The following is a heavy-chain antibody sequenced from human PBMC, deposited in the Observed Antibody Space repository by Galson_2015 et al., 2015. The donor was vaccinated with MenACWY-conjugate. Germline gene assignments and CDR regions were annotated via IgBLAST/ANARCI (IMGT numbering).Heavy chain of an antibody. Sequence: SEPLSLTCSVSGGSISDYFWTWIRQSPGRGLEWIGYVDYSGSTNYNPSLKSRVTMSVDTSKNQFSLKMTSMTAADTAVYYCAGDGVRASCGRGCFSSYFDHWGQGILFTVSS. CDR1: GGSISDYF. CDR3: AGDGVRASCGRGCFSSYFDH. D-gene: IGHD2-21*02. J-gene: IGHJ4*02. V-gene: IGHV4-59*01. CDR2: VDYSGST.